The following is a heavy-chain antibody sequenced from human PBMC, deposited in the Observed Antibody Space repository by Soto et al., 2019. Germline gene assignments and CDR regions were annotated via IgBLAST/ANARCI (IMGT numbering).Heavy chain of an antibody. V-gene: IGHV3-48*02. D-gene: IGHD3-3*01. CDR2: ISASSSSI. CDR3: TRDFTWSEVY. Sequence: GSLLLPCTASGFTYRNYAMNWVRQAPEKGLEWVAYISASSSSIYYADSVKGRFTISRDNAKNSLYLQMNSLRDEDTDVYYCTRDFTWSEVYWGQGVQVTVSS. J-gene: IGHJ4*02. CDR1: GFTYRNYA.